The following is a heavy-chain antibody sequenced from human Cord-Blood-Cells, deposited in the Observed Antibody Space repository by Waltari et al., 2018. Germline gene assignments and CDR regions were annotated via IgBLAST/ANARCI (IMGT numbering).Heavy chain of an antibody. Sequence: QLQLQESGPGLVKPSETLSLTCTVSGGSISSSSYYWGWIRQPPGKGLEWIGSIYYSGRPSYNPSLRSRVTISVDTSKNQFSLKLSSVTASDTAVYYCATFPYYYDSSGYFNWFDPWGQGTLVTVSS. D-gene: IGHD3-22*01. J-gene: IGHJ5*02. CDR1: GGSISSSSYY. CDR2: IYYSGRP. V-gene: IGHV4-39*01. CDR3: ATFPYYYDSSGYFNWFDP.